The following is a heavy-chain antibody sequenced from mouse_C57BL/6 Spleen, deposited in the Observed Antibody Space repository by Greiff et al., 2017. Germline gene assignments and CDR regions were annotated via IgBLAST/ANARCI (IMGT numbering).Heavy chain of an antibody. CDR3: ASSGGYYFDY. V-gene: IGHV1-53*01. CDR2: FNPSNGGT. J-gene: IGHJ2*01. CDR1: GYTFTSYW. Sequence: VQLQQPGTELVKPGASVKLSCKASGYTFTSYWMHWVKQRPGQGLEWIGNFNPSNGGTNYNEKFKSKATLTVDKSYSTAYMQLSCLASEDSAVYKCASSGGYYFDYWGQGTTLTVSS.